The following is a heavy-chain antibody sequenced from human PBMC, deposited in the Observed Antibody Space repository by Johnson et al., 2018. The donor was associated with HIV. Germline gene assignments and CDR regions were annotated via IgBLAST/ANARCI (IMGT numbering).Heavy chain of an antibody. CDR3: ARDEVAGAFDI. CDR1: GFTVSSNY. J-gene: IGHJ3*02. CDR2: INWNGGSK. Sequence: VESGGGLVQPGGSLRVSCAASGFTVSSNYMSWVRQAPGKGLEWVSGINWNGGSKGYADSVKGRFTISRDNAKNSLYLQMNSLRAEDTAFYYCARDEVAGAFDIWGQGTMVTVSS. D-gene: IGHD2-15*01. V-gene: IGHV3-20*04.